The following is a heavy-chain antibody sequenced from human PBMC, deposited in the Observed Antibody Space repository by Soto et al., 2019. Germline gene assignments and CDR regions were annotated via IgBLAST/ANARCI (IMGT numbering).Heavy chain of an antibody. V-gene: IGHV3-30*09. Sequence: GGSLRLSCVASGFIFSDYAMHWARQAPGKGLVWVALISPDGGNQYYSESAKGRFAISRDNSKNTLYLQMNDLRPDDTALYYCARENSRIAPRLFQHWGHGSLVTVSS. J-gene: IGHJ1*01. CDR2: ISPDGGNQ. D-gene: IGHD6-6*01. CDR3: ARENSRIAPRLFQH. CDR1: GFIFSDYA.